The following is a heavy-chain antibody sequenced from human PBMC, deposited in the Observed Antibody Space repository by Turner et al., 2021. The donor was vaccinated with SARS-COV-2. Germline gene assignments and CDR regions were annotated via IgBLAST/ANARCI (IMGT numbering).Heavy chain of an antibody. CDR2: VVTIFGKS. V-gene: IGHV1-69*01. D-gene: IGHD4-4*01. Sequence: QVHLVQSGAEVKTPGSAVKVSCKVSGEKFSTNVISWVRQAPGKGLEWMGGVVTIFGKSNDAQKFQGRVTITADELTTTAYTELSRLTSEDTAVYFCAREGYSGHFDHWGQGTLVTVSS. CDR3: AREGYSGHFDH. CDR1: GEKFSTNV. J-gene: IGHJ4*02.